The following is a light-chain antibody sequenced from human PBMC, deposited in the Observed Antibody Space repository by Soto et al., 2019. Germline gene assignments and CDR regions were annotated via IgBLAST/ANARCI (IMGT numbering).Light chain of an antibody. CDR1: QSVSSSY. CDR2: GAC. J-gene: IGKJ5*01. Sequence: EIVLTQSPGTLSLSPGERATLSCRASQSVSSSYLAWYHQKPGQAPRLLIDGACSRATGIPDRFSGSGSGTDFTLTISRLEPEDFAVYYCQQYGSSPITFRQGTRLEIK. CDR3: QQYGSSPIT. V-gene: IGKV3-20*01.